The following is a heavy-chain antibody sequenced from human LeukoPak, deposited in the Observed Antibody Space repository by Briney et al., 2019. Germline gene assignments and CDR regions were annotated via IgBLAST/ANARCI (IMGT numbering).Heavy chain of an antibody. CDR3: AKLPAVYYDFWSGYSGAPYYFDY. J-gene: IGHJ4*02. D-gene: IGHD3-3*01. CDR1: GFTFSSYA. Sequence: PGGSLRLSCAASGFTFSSYAMSWVRQAPGKGLEWVSAISGSGGSTYYADSVKGRFTISRDNSKNTLYLQMNSLRAEDTAVYYCAKLPAVYYDFWSGYSGAPYYFDYWGQGTLVTVSS. V-gene: IGHV3-23*01. CDR2: ISGSGGST.